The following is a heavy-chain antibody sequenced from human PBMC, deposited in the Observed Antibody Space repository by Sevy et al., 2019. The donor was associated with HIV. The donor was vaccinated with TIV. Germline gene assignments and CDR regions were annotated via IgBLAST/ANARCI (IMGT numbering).Heavy chain of an antibody. J-gene: IGHJ4*02. CDR3: GRGGYSGYAFDY. CDR1: GNNFNSYW. D-gene: IGHD5-12*01. V-gene: IGHV5-51*01. Sequence: GESLKISCKGFGNNFNSYWIGWVRQMPGKGLELMGFIFPSDSDPRYSPPVQGQVTISTDKSISTAYLQWSSVKASDNAIYYCGRGGYSGYAFDYWGQGTLVTVSS. CDR2: IFPSDSDP.